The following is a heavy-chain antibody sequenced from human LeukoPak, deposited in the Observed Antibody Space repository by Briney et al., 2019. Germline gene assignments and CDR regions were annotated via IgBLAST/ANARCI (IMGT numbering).Heavy chain of an antibody. V-gene: IGHV4-59*08. CDR3: ARREGYCSSTGLPGGACWFDP. CDR1: RGSISGYY. D-gene: IGHD2-2*01. Sequence: SETLSPTCTVSRGSISGYYWSWIRQPPGKVLEWIGYLYYSGSTNYNPSLKSRVTISVDTSKNQFSLKLSSVTAADTAVYYCARREGYCSSTGLPGGACWFDPWGQGTLVTVSS. J-gene: IGHJ5*02. CDR2: LYYSGST.